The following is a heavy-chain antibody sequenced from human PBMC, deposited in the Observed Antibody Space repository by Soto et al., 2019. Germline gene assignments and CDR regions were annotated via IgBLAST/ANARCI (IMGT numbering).Heavy chain of an antibody. CDR2: INSDGSST. CDR1: GFTLSSYW. CDR3: ARVIRHYYDSSGYKSAPRWFDP. V-gene: IGHV3-74*01. J-gene: IGHJ5*02. Sequence: LRLSCAASGFTLSSYWMHWVRQAPGKGLVWVSRINSDGSSTSYADSVKGRFTISRDNAKNTLYLQMNSLRAEDTAVYYCARVIRHYYDSSGYKSAPRWFDPWGQGTLVTV. D-gene: IGHD3-22*01.